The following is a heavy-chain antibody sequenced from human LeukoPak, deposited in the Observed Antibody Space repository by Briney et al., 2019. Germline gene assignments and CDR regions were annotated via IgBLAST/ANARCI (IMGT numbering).Heavy chain of an antibody. CDR2: ISGSGGST. CDR1: GFTFSSYA. V-gene: IGHV3-23*01. Sequence: GGSLRLSCAASGFTFSSYAMSWVRQAPGKGLEWVSAISGSGGSTYYADSVKGRFTISRDNSKNTLYLQMNSLRAEDTAVYYCAKVALYYDILTGYFPSWGQGTLVTVSS. D-gene: IGHD3-9*01. CDR3: AKVALYYDILTGYFPS. J-gene: IGHJ5*02.